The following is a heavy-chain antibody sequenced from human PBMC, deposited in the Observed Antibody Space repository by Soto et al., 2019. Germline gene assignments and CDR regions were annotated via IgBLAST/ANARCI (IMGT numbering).Heavy chain of an antibody. CDR3: ARVASREAFDV. V-gene: IGHV4-59*13. Sequence: QVQLQESGPGLVRPSETLSLTCTVSVGSMTSYYWGWIRKPPGKGLVWIGQIYYIAMTYSNPTLRGRLTMSIDPSNNQFSLKLTSVAAADTALYYCARVASREAFDVWGQGTMVSVSS. J-gene: IGHJ3*01. CDR1: VGSMTSYY. CDR2: IYYIAMT.